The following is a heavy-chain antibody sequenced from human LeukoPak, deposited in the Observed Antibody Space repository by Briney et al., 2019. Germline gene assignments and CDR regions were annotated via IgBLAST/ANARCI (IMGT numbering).Heavy chain of an antibody. CDR1: GFTFSSYG. Sequence: PGRSLRLSCAASGFTFSSYGMHWVRQAPGKGLEWVAVISYDGSNKYYADSVKGRFTISRDNSKNTLYLQMSSLRAEDTAVYYCASELLGRAVAGSPFDYWGQGTLVTVSS. D-gene: IGHD6-19*01. CDR3: ASELLGRAVAGSPFDY. V-gene: IGHV3-30*03. J-gene: IGHJ4*02. CDR2: ISYDGSNK.